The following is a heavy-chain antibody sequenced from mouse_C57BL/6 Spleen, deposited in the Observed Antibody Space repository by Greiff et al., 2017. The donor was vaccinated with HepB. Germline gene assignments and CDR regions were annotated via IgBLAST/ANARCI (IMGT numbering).Heavy chain of an antibody. Sequence: VQLQQPGAELVMPGASVKLSCKASGYTFTSYWMHWVKQRPGQGLEWIGEIDPSDSYTNYNQKFKGKSTLTVDKSSSTAYMQLSSLTSEDSAVYYCAILDGYFDYWGQGTTLTVSS. CDR2: IDPSDSYT. V-gene: IGHV1-69*01. CDR3: AILDGYFDY. J-gene: IGHJ2*01. CDR1: GYTFTSYW. D-gene: IGHD2-3*01.